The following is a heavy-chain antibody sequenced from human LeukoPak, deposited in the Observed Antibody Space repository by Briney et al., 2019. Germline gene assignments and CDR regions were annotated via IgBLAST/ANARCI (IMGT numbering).Heavy chain of an antibody. V-gene: IGHV3-9*01. CDR3: VKGAAYHLGDAFDI. J-gene: IGHJ3*02. CDR1: GFTFDDYA. CDR2: ISWNSGSI. Sequence: PGGSLRLSCAASGFTFDDYAMHWVRQAPGKGLEWVSGISWNSGSIGYADSVKGRFTISRDNAKNSLYLQMNSLRAEDTALYYCVKGAAYHLGDAFDIWGQGTMVTVSS. D-gene: IGHD2-15*01.